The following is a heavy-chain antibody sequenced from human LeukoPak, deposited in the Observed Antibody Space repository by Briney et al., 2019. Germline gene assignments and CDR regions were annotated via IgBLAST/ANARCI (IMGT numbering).Heavy chain of an antibody. Sequence: PGGSLRLSCAASGFTFSSYWMSWVRQAPGKGLEWVANIKQDGSEKYYVDSVEGRFTISRDNAKNSLYLQMNSLRAEDTAVYYCARDQAAAGTGGFDYWGQGTLVTISS. CDR2: IKQDGSEK. D-gene: IGHD6-13*01. CDR3: ARDQAAAGTGGFDY. CDR1: GFTFSSYW. V-gene: IGHV3-7*03. J-gene: IGHJ4*02.